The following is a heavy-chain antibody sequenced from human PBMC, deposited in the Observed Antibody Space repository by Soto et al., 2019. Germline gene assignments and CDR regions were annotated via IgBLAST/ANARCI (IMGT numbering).Heavy chain of an antibody. V-gene: IGHV1-18*04. D-gene: IGHD3-10*01. J-gene: IGHJ6*02. Sequence: QVQLVQSGAEVKKPGASVKVSCKASGYTFTSYGISWVRQAPGQGLEWMGWISAYNCNTNYAQKLQGRVTMTTDTSTGTAYMELRSLRSDDTAVYYCARDRGFGGSGARGMDVWGQGTTVTVSS. CDR2: ISAYNCNT. CDR1: GYTFTSYG. CDR3: ARDRGFGGSGARGMDV.